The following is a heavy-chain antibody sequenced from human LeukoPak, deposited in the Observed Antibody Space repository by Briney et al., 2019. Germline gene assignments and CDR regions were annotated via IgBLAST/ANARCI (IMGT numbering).Heavy chain of an antibody. Sequence: GGSLRLSCAASGFTFSNYRMTWFRQAPGKGLERVASIEQDGSDIHYVDSVKGRFTISRDNAKNSLYLQMNSLRAEDTAVYYCARDDCSSISCYHNWFDPWGQGTLVTVSS. CDR3: ARDDCSSISCYHNWFDP. CDR2: IEQDGSDI. CDR1: GFTFSNYR. V-gene: IGHV3-7*01. D-gene: IGHD2-2*01. J-gene: IGHJ5*02.